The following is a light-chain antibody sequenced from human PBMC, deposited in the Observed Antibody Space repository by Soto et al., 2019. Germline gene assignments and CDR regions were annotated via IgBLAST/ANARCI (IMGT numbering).Light chain of an antibody. CDR1: QSVAGN. CDR3: QQYGSLSWT. J-gene: IGKJ1*01. CDR2: GAS. V-gene: IGKV3-20*01. Sequence: EIVMTQSPATLSVSPGAPATLSCRASQSVAGNLAWYQQKPGQAPRLLIFGASGRATGIPDRFSGSGSGTDFTLTISRLEPEDFAMYYCQQYGSLSWTFGQGTKVDIK.